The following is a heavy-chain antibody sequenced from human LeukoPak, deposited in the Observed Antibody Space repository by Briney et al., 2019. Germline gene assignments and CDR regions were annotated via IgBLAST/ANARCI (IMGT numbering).Heavy chain of an antibody. J-gene: IGHJ4*02. CDR1: GYTLTELS. CDR3: ATTIVIMNAIDF. D-gene: IGHD3-22*01. V-gene: IGHV1-24*01. CDR2: FDPEDGET. Sequence: ASVNVSCKVSGYTLTELSIHWVRQAPGKGLEWMGGFDPEDGETIYAQKFQGRVTMTEDTSTDTAYMELSSLRSEDTAVYYCATTIVIMNAIDFWGQGTLVTVSS.